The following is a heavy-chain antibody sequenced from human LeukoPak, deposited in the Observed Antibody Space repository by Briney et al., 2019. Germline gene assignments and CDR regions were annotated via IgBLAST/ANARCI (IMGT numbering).Heavy chain of an antibody. Sequence: GGSLRLSCAASRFTFDDYAMHWVRQAPGKGLEWVSGISWNSGSIGYADSVKGRFTISRDNAKNSLYLQMKSLRAEDTALYYCAKDIGGDAFDIWGQGRMVTVSS. CDR3: AKDIGGDAFDI. CDR2: ISWNSGSI. V-gene: IGHV3-9*01. J-gene: IGHJ3*02. CDR1: RFTFDDYA.